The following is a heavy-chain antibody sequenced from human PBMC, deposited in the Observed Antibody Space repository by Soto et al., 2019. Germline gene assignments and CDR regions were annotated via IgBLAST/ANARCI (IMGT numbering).Heavy chain of an antibody. CDR3: ARRYSSAFDI. D-gene: IGHD6-13*01. CDR1: GGSISSSSYY. Sequence: SETLSLTCTVSGGSISSSSYYWGWIRQPPGKGLEWIGNIYYSGSTYYNPSLKSRVTISVDTSKNQFSLKLSSVTAADTAVYYCARRYSSAFDIWGQGTMVT. J-gene: IGHJ3*02. V-gene: IGHV4-39*01. CDR2: IYYSGST.